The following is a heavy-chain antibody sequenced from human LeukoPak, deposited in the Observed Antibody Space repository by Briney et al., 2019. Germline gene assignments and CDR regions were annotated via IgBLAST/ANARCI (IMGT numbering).Heavy chain of an antibody. CDR2: IIPIFGTA. V-gene: IGHV1-69*01. D-gene: IGHD3-10*01. CDR1: GGTFSSYA. J-gene: IGHJ4*02. CDR3: ARDFRRGYYGSGSYLDY. Sequence: SVTVSCKASGGTFSSYAISWVRQAPGQGLEWMGGIIPIFGTANYAQKFQGRVTITADESTSTAYMELSSLRSEDTAVYYCARDFRRGYYGSGSYLDYWGQGTLVTVSS.